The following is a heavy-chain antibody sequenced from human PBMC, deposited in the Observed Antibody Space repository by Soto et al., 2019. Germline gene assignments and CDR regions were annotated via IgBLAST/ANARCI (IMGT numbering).Heavy chain of an antibody. CDR1: GFTFSSYG. D-gene: IGHD6-13*01. CDR3: AKAFYSIRLYYYYGMDV. J-gene: IGHJ6*02. CDR2: ISYDGSNK. Sequence: QVQLVESGGGVVQPGRSLRLSCAASGFTFSSYGMHWVRQAPGKGLEWVAVISYDGSNKYYADSVKGRFTISRDNSKNTLCRQMNSLSAEDTAGYYCAKAFYSIRLYYYYGMDVWGQGTTVTVSS. V-gene: IGHV3-30*18.